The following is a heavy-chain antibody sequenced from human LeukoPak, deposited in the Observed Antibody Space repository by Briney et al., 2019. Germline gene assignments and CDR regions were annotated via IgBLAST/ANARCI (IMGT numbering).Heavy chain of an antibody. D-gene: IGHD5-18*01. V-gene: IGHV3-7*03. CDR2: LNEDGSKR. CDR3: ARAVTSMDGY. CDR1: GFTFSSYW. J-gene: IGHJ4*02. Sequence: HTGGSLRLSRAASGFTFSSYWMTWVRQAPGKGLEWVASLNEDGSKRSYVGSVKGRFTISRDNAQKSVYLQMNSLTAEDTAVYYCARAVTSMDGYWGQGTLVTVSS.